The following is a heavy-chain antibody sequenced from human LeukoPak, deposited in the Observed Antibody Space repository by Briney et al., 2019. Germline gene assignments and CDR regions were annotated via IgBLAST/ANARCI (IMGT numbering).Heavy chain of an antibody. J-gene: IGHJ5*02. V-gene: IGHV4-61*02. Sequence: KPSQTLSLTCTVSGGSISSGSYYWSWIRQPAGKGLEWIGRIYTSGSTNYNPSLKSRVTISVDTSKNQFSLKLSSVTAADTAVYYCARVSSSGSNWFDPWGQGTLVTVSS. CDR2: IYTSGST. CDR3: ARVSSSGSNWFDP. D-gene: IGHD6-19*01. CDR1: GGSISSGSYY.